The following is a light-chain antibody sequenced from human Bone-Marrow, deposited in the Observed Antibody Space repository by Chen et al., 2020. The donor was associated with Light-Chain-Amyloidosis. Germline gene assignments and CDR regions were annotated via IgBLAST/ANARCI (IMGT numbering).Light chain of an antibody. CDR2: EDD. CDR1: SGSIATNY. V-gene: IGLV6-57*01. J-gene: IGLJ3*02. CDR3: QSYQGSSQGV. Sequence: NFMLTQPHSVSESPGKTVIISCTRSSGSIATNYVQWYQPRPGSSPTTVIYEDDQRPSGVPDRFSGSIDRSSNSASLTISGLKTEGEADYYCQSYQGSSQGVFGGGTKLTVL.